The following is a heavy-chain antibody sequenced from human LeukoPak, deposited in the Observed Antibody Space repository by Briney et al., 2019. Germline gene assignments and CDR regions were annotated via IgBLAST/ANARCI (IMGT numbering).Heavy chain of an antibody. CDR2: ISHRGRT. Sequence: SETLSLTCAVYGGSLSDYYWSWIRQSPGKGLEWIGEISHRGRTYYNLSLKSRVTISVDTSKNQFSLKLSSVTAADTAVYYCARHNDILANWFDPWGQGTLVTVSS. J-gene: IGHJ5*02. D-gene: IGHD3-9*01. CDR3: ARHNDILANWFDP. V-gene: IGHV4-34*01. CDR1: GGSLSDYY.